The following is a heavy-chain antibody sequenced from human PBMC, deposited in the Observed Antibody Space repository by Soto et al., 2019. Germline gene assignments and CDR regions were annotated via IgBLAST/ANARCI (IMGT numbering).Heavy chain of an antibody. CDR2: ISHDGSNT. D-gene: IGHD3-22*01. V-gene: IGHV3-30*18. Sequence: PAESLRLSCPASGVSFSAYDIHWCPQAPGKGLEWVAVISHDGSNTNYADSVKGRFTFSRDNSKDTVYLQMNSLRAEDTAVYYCAKDTYYYSSSGYYVFDSWGQGT. CDR3: AKDTYYYSSSGYYVFDS. CDR1: GVSFSAYD. J-gene: IGHJ4*02.